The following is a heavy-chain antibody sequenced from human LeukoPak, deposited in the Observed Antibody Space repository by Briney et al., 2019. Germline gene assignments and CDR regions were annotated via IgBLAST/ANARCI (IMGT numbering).Heavy chain of an antibody. CDR3: ARGGD. V-gene: IGHV3-30*19. CDR1: GFIFDTHD. J-gene: IGHJ4*02. D-gene: IGHD3-16*01. Sequence: GSLRLSCGASGFIFDTHDMHWVRQAPGKGLEWVAVISYDGSNKYYADSVKGRFTISRDNSKNTLYLQMNSLRAEDTAVYYCARGGDWGQGTLVTVSS. CDR2: ISYDGSNK.